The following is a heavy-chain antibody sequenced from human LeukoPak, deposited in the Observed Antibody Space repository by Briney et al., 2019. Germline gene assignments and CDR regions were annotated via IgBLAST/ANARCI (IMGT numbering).Heavy chain of an antibody. CDR1: GFTFSRNS. J-gene: IGHJ4*02. CDR2: ISSSGTTI. V-gene: IGHV3-48*01. CDR3: ARGSGWYYFDY. Sequence: GGSLRLSCAASGFTFSRNSMIWVRQAPGKGLEWLSSISSSGTTIYYADSVKGRFTISRDNSKNTLYLQMNSLRAEDTAVYYCARGSGWYYFDYWGQGTLVTVPS. D-gene: IGHD6-19*01.